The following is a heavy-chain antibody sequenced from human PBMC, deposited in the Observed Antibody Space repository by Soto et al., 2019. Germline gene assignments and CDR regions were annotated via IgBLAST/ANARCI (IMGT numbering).Heavy chain of an antibody. Sequence: ASVKVSCKASGGTFSSYAISWVRQAPGQGLEWMGGIIPIFGTANYAQKFQGRVTITADESTSTAYMELSSLRSEDTAVYYCAHKGAAFFWFDPWGQGTLVTVSS. CDR2: IIPIFGTA. V-gene: IGHV1-69*13. J-gene: IGHJ5*02. CDR3: AHKGAAFFWFDP. D-gene: IGHD6-13*01. CDR1: GGTFSSYA.